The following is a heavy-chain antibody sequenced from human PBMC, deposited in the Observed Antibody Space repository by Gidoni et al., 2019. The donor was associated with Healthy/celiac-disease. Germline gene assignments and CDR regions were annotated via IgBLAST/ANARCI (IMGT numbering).Heavy chain of an antibody. CDR1: GFTVSGNY. J-gene: IGHJ3*02. CDR2: IYSGGST. Sequence: DVQLVESGVGLVQPGGSLRLSFSASGFTVSGNYMSWVRQAPGKGLEWVSVIYSGGSTYYADSVKGRFTISRHNSKNTLYLQRNSLRAEDTAVYYCARDPQVGATTGLGAFDIWGQGTMVTVSS. D-gene: IGHD1-26*01. CDR3: ARDPQVGATTGLGAFDI. V-gene: IGHV3-53*04.